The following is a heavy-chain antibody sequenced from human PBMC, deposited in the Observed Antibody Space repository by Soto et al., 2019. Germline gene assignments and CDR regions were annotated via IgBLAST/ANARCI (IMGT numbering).Heavy chain of an antibody. D-gene: IGHD1-26*01. Sequence: PGGSLRLSCAASGFTFSSYSTNWVRQAPGKGLEWVSSISSSSSYIYYADSVKGRFTISRDNAKNSLYLQMNSLRAEDTAVYYCASYASGPWELQDYYYYYGMDVWGQGTTVTVSS. CDR1: GFTFSSYS. CDR2: ISSSSSYI. V-gene: IGHV3-21*01. CDR3: ASYASGPWELQDYYYYYGMDV. J-gene: IGHJ6*02.